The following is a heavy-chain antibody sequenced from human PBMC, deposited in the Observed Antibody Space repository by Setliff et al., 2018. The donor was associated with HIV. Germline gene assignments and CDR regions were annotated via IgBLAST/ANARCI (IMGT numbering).Heavy chain of an antibody. CDR1: DYTFTNYG. D-gene: IGHD3-10*01. Sequence: ASVKVSCKTSDYTFTNYGIYWVRQAPGQGLEWMGWISNYNGNTNYAQKFHGRVTMTTDTSTSTAYMELSGLRSEDTAVYYCARDAGIPMVRGRWPLDYWGQGTLVTVSS. CDR3: ARDAGIPMVRGRWPLDY. J-gene: IGHJ4*02. V-gene: IGHV1-18*01. CDR2: ISNYNGNT.